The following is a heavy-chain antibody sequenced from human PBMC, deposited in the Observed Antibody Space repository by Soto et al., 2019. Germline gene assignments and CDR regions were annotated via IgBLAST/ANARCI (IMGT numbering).Heavy chain of an antibody. Sequence: GGSLRLSCAASGFTFSSYAMNWVRQAPGKGLEWVAFISYDGSNKYYADSVKGRFTISRDNSKNTLYMQMNSLRAEDTAVYYGAREGTVTSGMDVWGQGTTVTVSS. J-gene: IGHJ6*02. CDR3: AREGTVTSGMDV. CDR1: GFTFSSYA. V-gene: IGHV3-30-3*01. D-gene: IGHD4-4*01. CDR2: ISYDGSNK.